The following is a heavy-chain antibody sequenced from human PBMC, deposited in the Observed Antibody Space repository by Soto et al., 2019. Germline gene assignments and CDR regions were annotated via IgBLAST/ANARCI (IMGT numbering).Heavy chain of an antibody. D-gene: IGHD2-2*01. Sequence: PSETLSLTCAVTGDSVSSFYWWSWVRQSPGKGLEWIGEIFHSGSATYNPSLKSRVNISLDKSKNHFSLNLDSVTAADTAVYYCARQPYQNDAFDIWGQGTMVTVSS. CDR3: ARQPYQNDAFDI. V-gene: IGHV4-4*02. CDR2: IFHSGSA. CDR1: GDSVSSFYW. J-gene: IGHJ3*02.